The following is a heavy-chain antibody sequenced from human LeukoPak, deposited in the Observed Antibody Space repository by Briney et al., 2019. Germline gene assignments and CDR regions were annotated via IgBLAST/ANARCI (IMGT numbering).Heavy chain of an antibody. CDR3: TTDGVDFWSGYYIGNY. J-gene: IGHJ4*02. CDR1: GFIFSDIW. CDR2: IKSNVDGGAR. D-gene: IGHD3-3*01. Sequence: GGSLTLSCAASGFIFSDIWMSWVRQAPGKGLEWVGRIKSNVDGGARDYAAPVKGRFTISRDDSKNTLYLQMSRLKTEDTGVYYCTTDGVDFWSGYYIGNYWGQGTLVAVSS. V-gene: IGHV3-15*01.